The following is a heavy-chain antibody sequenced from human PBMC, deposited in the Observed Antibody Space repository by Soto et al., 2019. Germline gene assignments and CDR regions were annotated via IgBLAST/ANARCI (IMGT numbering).Heavy chain of an antibody. CDR3: ARDLMYSSSWYMENYYYYMDV. D-gene: IGHD6-13*01. CDR2: ISSSGSTI. CDR1: GFTFSDYY. V-gene: IGHV3-11*01. J-gene: IGHJ6*03. Sequence: GGSLRLSCAASGFTFSDYYMSWIRQAPGKGLEWVSYISSSGSTIYYADSVKGRFTISGDNAKNSLYLQMNSLRAEDTAVYYCARDLMYSSSWYMENYYYYMDVWGKGTTVTVSS.